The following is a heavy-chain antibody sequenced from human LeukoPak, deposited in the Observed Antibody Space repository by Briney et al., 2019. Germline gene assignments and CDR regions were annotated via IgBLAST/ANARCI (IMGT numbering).Heavy chain of an antibody. D-gene: IGHD6-13*01. V-gene: IGHV4-34*01. J-gene: IGHJ4*02. CDR1: GGSFSGYY. Sequence: SETLSLTCAVYGGSFSGYYWSWIRQPPGKGLEWIGEINHSGSTNYNPSLKSRVTISVDTSKNQFSLKLSSVTAADTAVYYCARVGAAGPYWGQGTLVTVSS. CDR2: INHSGST. CDR3: ARVGAAGPY.